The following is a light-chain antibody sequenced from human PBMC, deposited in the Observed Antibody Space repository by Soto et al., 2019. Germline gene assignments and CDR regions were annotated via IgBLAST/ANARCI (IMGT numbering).Light chain of an antibody. CDR3: QQRGNWPPLT. CDR1: RSVDSH. Sequence: EVVLTQSPATLSLSPGETATLSCRASRSVDSHLAWYQHKPGQAPRLLIFEASTRATGVPARFSGSGSGTHFTLTINSLEPEDCGVYYCQQRGNWPPLTFGGGTKVEI. CDR2: EAS. J-gene: IGKJ4*01. V-gene: IGKV3-11*01.